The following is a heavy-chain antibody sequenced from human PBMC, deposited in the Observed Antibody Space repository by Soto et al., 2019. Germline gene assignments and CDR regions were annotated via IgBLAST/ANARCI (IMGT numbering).Heavy chain of an antibody. CDR1: GFTFSSYG. J-gene: IGHJ3*02. CDR2: ISYDGSNK. CDR3: AKSRLVGPQTDDAFDI. Sequence: QVQLVESGGGVVQPGRSLRLSCAASGFTFSSYGMHWVRQAPGKGLEWVAVISYDGSNKYYADSVKGRFTISRDNSKNTLYLQMNSLRAEDTAVYYCAKSRLVGPQTDDAFDIWGQGTMVTVSS. D-gene: IGHD2-8*02. V-gene: IGHV3-30*18.